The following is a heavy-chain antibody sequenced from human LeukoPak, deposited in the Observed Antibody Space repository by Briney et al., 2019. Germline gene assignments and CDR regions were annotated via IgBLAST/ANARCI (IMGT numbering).Heavy chain of an antibody. CDR2: IIPIFGTA. D-gene: IGHD3-10*01. J-gene: IGHJ4*02. CDR3: ARESSGSYWFPFDY. Sequence: SVKVSCKASGGTFSSYAISWVRQAPGQGLEWMEGIIPIFGTANYAQKFQGRVTIIADESTSTAYMELSSLRSEDTAAYYCARESSGSYWFPFDYWGQGTLVTVSS. CDR1: GGTFSSYA. V-gene: IGHV1-69*13.